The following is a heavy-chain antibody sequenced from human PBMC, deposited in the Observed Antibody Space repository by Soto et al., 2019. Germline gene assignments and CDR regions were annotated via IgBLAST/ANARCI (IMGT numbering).Heavy chain of an antibody. CDR1: GFTFSIYA. CDR2: ISGSGGST. V-gene: IGHV3-23*01. CDR3: AKDEVAADYYYYGMDV. D-gene: IGHD2-15*01. Sequence: EVQLLESGGGLVQPGGSLRLSCAASGFTFSIYAMSWVRQAPGKGLEWVSAISGSGGSTYYADSVKGRFTISRDNSKNPLYLKMNSRSADDTALYYCAKDEVAADYYYYGMDVWGQGTTVTVSS. J-gene: IGHJ6*02.